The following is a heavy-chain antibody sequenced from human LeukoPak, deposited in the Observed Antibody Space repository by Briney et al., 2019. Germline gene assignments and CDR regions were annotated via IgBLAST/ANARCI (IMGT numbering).Heavy chain of an antibody. Sequence: GGSLRLSCAASGFTFSSYAMSWVRQAPGKGLEWVSAISGSGGSTYYADSVKGRFTISRDNSKNTLYLQMNSLRAEDTAVYYCAKDSLRFLKWLFGNFDYWGQGTLVTVSS. V-gene: IGHV3-23*01. D-gene: IGHD3-3*01. CDR1: GFTFSSYA. CDR2: ISGSGGST. J-gene: IGHJ4*02. CDR3: AKDSLRFLKWLFGNFDY.